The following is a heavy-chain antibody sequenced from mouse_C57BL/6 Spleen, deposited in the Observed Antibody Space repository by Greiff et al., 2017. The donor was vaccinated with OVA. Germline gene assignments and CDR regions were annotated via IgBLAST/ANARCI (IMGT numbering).Heavy chain of an antibody. CDR1: GYTFTDYY. CDR3: AREVGARLDYAMDY. D-gene: IGHD3-1*01. CDR2: INPNNGGT. J-gene: IGHJ4*01. Sequence: EVQLQQSGPELVKPGASVKISCKASGYTFTDYYMNWVKQSHGKSLEWIGDINPNNGGTSYNQKFKGKATLTVDKSSSTAYMELRSLTSEDSAVYYCAREVGARLDYAMDYWGQGTSVTVSS. V-gene: IGHV1-26*01.